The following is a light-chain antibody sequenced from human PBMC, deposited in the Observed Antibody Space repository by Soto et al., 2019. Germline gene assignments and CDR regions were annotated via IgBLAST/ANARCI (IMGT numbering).Light chain of an antibody. CDR1: SSDVGGYNC. CDR3: SSYAGSSNV. Sequence: QSVLSQPLSASGSPGQSVAISCTGTSSDVGGYNCFSWYQQHTGKAPKLMMYEVNNRHSGGHDRLSDSNTGNTASLTVSGLQAEDEHNYYCSSYAGSSNVFGTGTKVPVL. V-gene: IGLV2-8*01. CDR2: EVN. J-gene: IGLJ1*01.